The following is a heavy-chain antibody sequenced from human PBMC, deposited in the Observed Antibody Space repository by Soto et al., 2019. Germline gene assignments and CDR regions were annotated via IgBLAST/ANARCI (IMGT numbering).Heavy chain of an antibody. CDR3: AHLRGFGELGY. CDR1: GFSLRTSGVG. D-gene: IGHD3-10*01. J-gene: IGHJ4*02. CDR2: IYWDDNK. Sequence: QITLKESGPTLVRPTQTLTLTCTFSGFSLRTSGVGVGWIRQPPGKALEWLALIYWDDNKLYSPSLKSRLTITKDTAKIQVVLTMTNMDPLDTATYYCAHLRGFGELGYWGQGTLVTVSS. V-gene: IGHV2-5*02.